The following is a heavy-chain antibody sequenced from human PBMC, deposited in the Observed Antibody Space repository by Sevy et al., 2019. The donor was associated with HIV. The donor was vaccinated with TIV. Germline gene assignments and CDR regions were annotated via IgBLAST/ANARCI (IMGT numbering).Heavy chain of an antibody. CDR1: GGPISSYY. V-gene: IGHV4-59*01. CDR3: AGAPPVCGGDDSLSWFDP. J-gene: IGHJ5*02. CDR2: IHYSGST. D-gene: IGHD5-12*01. Sequence: SETLSLTCSVSGGPISSYYWSWIRQPPGKRLEWIGYIHYSGSTNYNPSLNSRLTISVDTSKNQFSLRLTSVTAADTAVYYCAGAPPVCGGDDSLSWFDPWGQGILVTVSS.